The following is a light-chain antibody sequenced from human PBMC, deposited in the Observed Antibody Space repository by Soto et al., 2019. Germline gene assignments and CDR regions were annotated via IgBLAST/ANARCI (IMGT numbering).Light chain of an antibody. CDR1: QTINTY. Sequence: DVPMTQSPSSLSASVGDRVTITCRASQTINTYLNWYQQKPGKAPKVLIYAASSLQSGVPSRFNGSGSGTDFTLTISNLQPEDFATYSCQQSYSTPRTFGQGTKVEIK. CDR2: AAS. CDR3: QQSYSTPRT. J-gene: IGKJ1*01. V-gene: IGKV1-39*01.